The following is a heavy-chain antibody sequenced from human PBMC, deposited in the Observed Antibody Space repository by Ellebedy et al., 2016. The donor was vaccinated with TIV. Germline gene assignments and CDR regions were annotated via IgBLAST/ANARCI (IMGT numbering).Heavy chain of an antibody. Sequence: SETLSLXCTVSGGSISSYYWSWIRQPPGKGLEWIGYIYYSGSTYYNPSLKSRVTISVDTSKNQFSLKLSSVTAADTAVYYCATRQYCSGGSCYYGMDVWGQGTTVTVSS. V-gene: IGHV4-59*12. D-gene: IGHD2-15*01. CDR1: GGSISSYY. CDR2: IYYSGST. CDR3: ATRQYCSGGSCYYGMDV. J-gene: IGHJ6*02.